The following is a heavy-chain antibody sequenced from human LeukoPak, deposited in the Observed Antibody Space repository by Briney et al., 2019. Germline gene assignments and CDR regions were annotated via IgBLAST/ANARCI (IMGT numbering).Heavy chain of an antibody. V-gene: IGHV4-39*07. CDR3: ARVPGYAGIGALDY. J-gene: IGHJ4*02. D-gene: IGHD3-16*01. CDR1: GGSISSGSYY. CDR2: IYYSGST. Sequence: PSETLSLTCTVSGGSISSGSYYWGWIRQPPGKGLEWIGSIYYSGSTYYNPSLKSRVTISVDTSKNQFSLKLSSVTAANTAVYYCARVPGYAGIGALDYWGQGTLVTVSS.